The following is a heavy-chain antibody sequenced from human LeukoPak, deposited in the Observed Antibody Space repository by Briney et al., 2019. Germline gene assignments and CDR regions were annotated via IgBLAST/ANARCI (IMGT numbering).Heavy chain of an antibody. Sequence: ASVKVSCKSSGYNFIDYYLHWVRQAPGQGLEWLGWINPNSGGTNYAQKFQGRVTMTRDTSISTAYMELSRLRSDDTAVYYCARDWDNWNDFDYWGQGTLVTVSS. CDR2: INPNSGGT. J-gene: IGHJ4*02. V-gene: IGHV1-2*02. CDR1: GYNFIDYY. D-gene: IGHD1-1*01. CDR3: ARDWDNWNDFDY.